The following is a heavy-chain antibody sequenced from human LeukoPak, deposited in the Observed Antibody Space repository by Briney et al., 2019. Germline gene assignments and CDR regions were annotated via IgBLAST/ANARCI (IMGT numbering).Heavy chain of an antibody. CDR2: ISGSGGST. V-gene: IGHV3-23*01. Sequence: GGSLRLSCAASGFTFSSYAMSWVRPAPGKGLGWVSAISGSGGSTYYADSVKGPFTISRDNSKNTLYLQMNSLRAEDTAVYYCAKDSGDYYDSSGYYYLDYWGQGTLVTVSS. J-gene: IGHJ4*02. CDR1: GFTFSSYA. CDR3: AKDSGDYYDSSGYYYLDY. D-gene: IGHD3-22*01.